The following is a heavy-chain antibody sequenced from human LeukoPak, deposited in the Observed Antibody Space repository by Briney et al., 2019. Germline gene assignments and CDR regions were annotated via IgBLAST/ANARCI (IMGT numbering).Heavy chain of an antibody. CDR1: GYTFTSYV. V-gene: IGHV1-18*01. J-gene: IGHJ4*02. D-gene: IGHD5-12*01. CDR2: ISTYNGNT. Sequence: AASVKVSCKASGYTFTSYVISWVRQAPGQGLEWMGWISTYNGNTNYAQKLQGRVTMTTDTSTNTAYLELRSLRSDDTAVYYCARVRGGSGYEPNDYWGQGTLVTVSS. CDR3: ARVRGGSGYEPNDY.